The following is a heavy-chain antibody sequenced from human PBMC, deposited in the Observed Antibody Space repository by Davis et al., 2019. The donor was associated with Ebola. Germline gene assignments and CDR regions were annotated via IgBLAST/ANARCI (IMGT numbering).Heavy chain of an antibody. Sequence: SETLSLTCAVYGGSFGGYYWSWIRQPPGKGLEWIGEINHSGSTNYNPSLKSRVTISVDTSKNQFSLKLSSVTAADTAVYYCARHFGRFDPWGQGTLVTVSS. CDR1: GGSFGGYY. D-gene: IGHD3-3*02. J-gene: IGHJ5*02. CDR3: ARHFGRFDP. V-gene: IGHV4-34*01. CDR2: INHSGST.